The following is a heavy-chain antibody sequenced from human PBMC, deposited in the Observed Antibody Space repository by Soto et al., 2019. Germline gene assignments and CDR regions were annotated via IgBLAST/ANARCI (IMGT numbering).Heavy chain of an antibody. V-gene: IGHV4-31*03. Sequence: PSETLSLTCTVSGGSISRGGYYWSWIRQNPGKGLEWIGYTYNSVSTYYNPSLKSRVTISVDTSKNQFSLKLTSVTAADTAVYYCARGVYDFWSGYRKPNYYYGMDVWGQGTTVTVSS. CDR1: GGSISRGGYY. CDR3: ARGVYDFWSGYRKPNYYYGMDV. D-gene: IGHD3-3*01. J-gene: IGHJ6*02. CDR2: TYNSVST.